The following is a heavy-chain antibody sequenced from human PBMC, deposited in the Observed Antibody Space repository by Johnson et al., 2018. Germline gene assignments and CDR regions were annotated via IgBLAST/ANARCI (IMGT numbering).Heavy chain of an antibody. CDR2: ITWNSGRV. J-gene: IGHJ6*03. D-gene: IGHD2-2*01. CDR1: GFAFNDYT. CDR3: SKNLLPSRTSWGYYYYMDV. Sequence: EVQLVETGGGLVQPGRSLRLSCAASGFAFNDYTMHWVRLAPGKGLEWVSGITWNSGRVDYADFVRGRLTIPRDNAKNFLFRPMNSLRTEETALYYCSKNLLPSRTSWGYYYYMDVWGKVTTVTVSS. V-gene: IGHV3-9*01.